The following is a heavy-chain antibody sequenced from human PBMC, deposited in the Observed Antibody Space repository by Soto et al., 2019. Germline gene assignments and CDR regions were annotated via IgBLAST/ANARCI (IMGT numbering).Heavy chain of an antibody. V-gene: IGHV1-18*04. J-gene: IGHJ1*01. Sequence: QVQLVQSGPDLKRPGASMKVSCKASGYTFTSYGISWVRQAPGQGLEWMAWISPLKGRTQYSQKAQGRVTLSTDTSSNTAYMEMTTLRVDDTAVYYWAMDHGDRPKYFKHWGQGTLVTVS. D-gene: IGHD4-17*01. CDR3: AMDHGDRPKYFKH. CDR1: GYTFTSYG. CDR2: ISPLKGRT.